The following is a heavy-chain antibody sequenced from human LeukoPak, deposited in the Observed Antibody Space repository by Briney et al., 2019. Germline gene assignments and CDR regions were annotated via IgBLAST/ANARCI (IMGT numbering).Heavy chain of an antibody. CDR3: AGAHYYGNCGYSFDY. D-gene: IGHD3-22*01. CDR1: GFTFSNYY. Sequence: GGSLRLSCAASGFTFSNYYMSWIRQAPGKGLEWVSYISSSGSTIYYADSVKGRFTISRDNAKNSMYLQMNSLRAEDTAVYYCAGAHYYGNCGYSFDYWGQGTLVTVSS. V-gene: IGHV3-11*01. CDR2: ISSSGSTI. J-gene: IGHJ4*02.